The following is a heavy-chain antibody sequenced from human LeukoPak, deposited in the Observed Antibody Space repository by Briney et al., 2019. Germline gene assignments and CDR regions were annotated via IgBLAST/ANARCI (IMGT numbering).Heavy chain of an antibody. J-gene: IGHJ5*02. Sequence: ASVKVSCKASGYTFTSYDINWVRQATGQGLEWMGWMNPNSGNTGYARKFQGRVTMTRNTSISTAYMELSSLRSEDTAVYYCARASYSSSWYWFDPWGQGTLVTVSS. CDR3: ARASYSSSWYWFDP. D-gene: IGHD6-13*01. CDR2: MNPNSGNT. CDR1: GYTFTSYD. V-gene: IGHV1-8*01.